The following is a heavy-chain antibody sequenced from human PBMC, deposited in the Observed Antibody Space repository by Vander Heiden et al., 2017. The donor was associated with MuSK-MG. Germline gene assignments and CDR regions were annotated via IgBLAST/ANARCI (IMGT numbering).Heavy chain of an antibody. Sequence: EVQLVQSGAEVKKPGESLKISCKGSGYSFTSYWIGWVRQMPGKGLEWMGIIYPGDSDTRYSPSFQGQVTISADKSISTAYLQWSSLKASDTAMYYCARQDCSSTSCYGVDYWGQGTLVTVSS. CDR3: ARQDCSSTSCYGVDY. CDR2: IYPGDSDT. D-gene: IGHD2-2*01. CDR1: GYSFTSYW. J-gene: IGHJ4*02. V-gene: IGHV5-51*01.